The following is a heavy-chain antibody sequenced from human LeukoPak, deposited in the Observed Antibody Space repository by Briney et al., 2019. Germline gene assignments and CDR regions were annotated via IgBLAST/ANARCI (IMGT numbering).Heavy chain of an antibody. Sequence: GASVKVSCKASGGTFSNYAISWVRQAPGQGLEWMGGIMPILGIASYAQKFQGRVTITADKSTSTAYMELSSLRSEDTAVYYCATALYSSSSPPWLGDYWGQGTLVTVSS. V-gene: IGHV1-69*10. CDR1: GGTFSNYA. J-gene: IGHJ4*02. D-gene: IGHD6-13*01. CDR3: ATALYSSSSPPWLGDY. CDR2: IMPILGIA.